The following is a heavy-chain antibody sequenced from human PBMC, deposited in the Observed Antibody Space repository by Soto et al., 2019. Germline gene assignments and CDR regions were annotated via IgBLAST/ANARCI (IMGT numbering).Heavy chain of an antibody. V-gene: IGHV1-2*02. CDR3: ARDRGGGYPFDYYYGMDV. CDR1: GYTFTGYY. Sequence: ASVKVSCKASGYTFTGYYMHWVRQAPGQGIEWMGWINPNSGGTNYAQKLQGRVTMTTDTSTSTAYMELRSLRSDDTAVYYCARDRGGGYPFDYYYGMDVWGQGTTVTVSS. CDR2: INPNSGGT. J-gene: IGHJ6*02. D-gene: IGHD5-12*01.